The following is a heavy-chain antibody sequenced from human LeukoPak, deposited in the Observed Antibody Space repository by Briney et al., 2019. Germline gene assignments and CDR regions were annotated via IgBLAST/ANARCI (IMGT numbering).Heavy chain of an antibody. Sequence: GGSLRLSCAASGFTFSGSAMHWVRQASGKGLEWVGRIRSKANSYATAYAASVKGRFTISRDDSENTAYLQMNSLKTEDTAVYYCTTFGNDAFDIWGQGTMVTVSS. V-gene: IGHV3-73*01. CDR3: TTFGNDAFDI. CDR1: GFTFSGSA. CDR2: IRSKANSYAT. D-gene: IGHD3-10*01. J-gene: IGHJ3*02.